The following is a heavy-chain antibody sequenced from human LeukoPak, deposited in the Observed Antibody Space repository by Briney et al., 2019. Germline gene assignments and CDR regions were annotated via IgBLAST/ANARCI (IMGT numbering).Heavy chain of an antibody. CDR2: IYYSGST. D-gene: IGHD3-10*01. Sequence: SETLSLTCTVSGGSISSSGYYWGWIRQPPGKGLEWIGSIYYSGSTYYNPSLKSRVTISVDTSKNQFSLKLSSVTAADTAVYYCARLSHYYGSGSYYNDWGQGTLVTVSS. CDR3: ARLSHYYGSGSYYND. CDR1: GGSISSSGYY. J-gene: IGHJ4*02. V-gene: IGHV4-39*01.